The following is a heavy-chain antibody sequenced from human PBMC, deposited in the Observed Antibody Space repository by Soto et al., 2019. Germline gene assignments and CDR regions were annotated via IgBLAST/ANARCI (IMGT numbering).Heavy chain of an antibody. Sequence: ETVSLTCTVSCGSISTYYWSLMLHPPGKGLEWIGYIYYSGSTNYNPSLKSRVTISVDTSKNQFSLKLNSMTAADTAVYYCARHNYGSGSTYFEYWGQGTLVTVSS. CDR1: CGSISTYY. J-gene: IGHJ4*02. V-gene: IGHV4-59*08. CDR3: ARHNYGSGSTYFEY. D-gene: IGHD3-10*01. CDR2: IYYSGST.